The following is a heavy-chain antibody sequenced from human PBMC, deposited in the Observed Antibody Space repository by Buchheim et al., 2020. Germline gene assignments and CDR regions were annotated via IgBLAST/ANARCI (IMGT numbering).Heavy chain of an antibody. CDR1: GFTFSSYW. J-gene: IGHJ6*03. V-gene: IGHV3-7*01. D-gene: IGHD3-22*01. CDR2: IKQDGSEK. CDR3: ARAKNYYYDSSGYYYDYYYYMDV. Sequence: EVQLVESGGGLVQPGGSLRLSCAASGFTFSSYWMSWVRQAPGKGLEWVANIKQDGSEKYYVDSVKGRFTISRDNAKNSLYLQMNSLRAEDTAVYYCARAKNYYYDSSGYYYDYYYYMDVWGKGTTVTVSS.